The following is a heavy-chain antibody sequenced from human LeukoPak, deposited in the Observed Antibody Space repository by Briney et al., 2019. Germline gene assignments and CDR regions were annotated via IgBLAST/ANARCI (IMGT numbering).Heavy chain of an antibody. V-gene: IGHV4-34*01. CDR1: GGSFSGYY. D-gene: IGHD2-2*01. CDR2: INHSGST. Sequence: SETLSLTCAVYGGSFSGYYRSWIRQPPGKGLEWIGEINHSGSTNYNPSLKSRVTISVDTSKNQFSLKLSSVTAADTAVYYCARGVRVVPAAGPGFNYWGQGTLVTVSS. J-gene: IGHJ4*02. CDR3: ARGVRVVPAAGPGFNY.